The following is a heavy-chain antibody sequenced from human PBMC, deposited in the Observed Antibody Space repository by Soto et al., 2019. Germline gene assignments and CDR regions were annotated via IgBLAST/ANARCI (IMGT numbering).Heavy chain of an antibody. CDR2: ISYDGSNK. CDR3: AKPYSGSPPKNFDY. Sequence: GGSLRLSCVASGVSFSIYGMYWVRQAPGKGLEWVAAISYDGSNKYYVDSVRGRFTISRDNSKNTVYLQMNSLRAEDTAVYYCAKPYSGSPPKNFDYWGQGTLVTVSS. V-gene: IGHV3-30*18. D-gene: IGHD1-26*01. CDR1: GVSFSIYG. J-gene: IGHJ4*01.